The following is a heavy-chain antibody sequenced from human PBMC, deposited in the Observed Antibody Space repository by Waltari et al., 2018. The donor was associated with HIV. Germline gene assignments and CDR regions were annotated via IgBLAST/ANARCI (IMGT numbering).Heavy chain of an antibody. J-gene: IGHJ4*02. CDR1: GFPFRGLG. Sequence: QVQLLELGGGVGQPGRSRSLSCAASGFPFRGLGRSGARQAPGKGLDWVAVIWFDGVKKYYADSVKGRFTISRDNSKNTLYLQMNSLRAEDTAVYYCARHPTPFTGYNSFDYWGQGTLVTVSS. V-gene: IGHV3-33*01. D-gene: IGHD5-12*01. CDR2: IWFDGVKK. CDR3: ARHPTPFTGYNSFDY.